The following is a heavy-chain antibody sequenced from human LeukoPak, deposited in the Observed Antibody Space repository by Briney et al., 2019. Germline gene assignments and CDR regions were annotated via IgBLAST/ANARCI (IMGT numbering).Heavy chain of an antibody. V-gene: IGHV5-51*01. D-gene: IGHD3-22*01. CDR1: GYSFTSYW. CDR3: ARHNVSYYDSSGYHDAFDI. Sequence: GESLKISCKGSGYSFTSYWIGWVRQMPGKGLEWMGIIYPGDSDTRYSPSFQGQVTISADKSISTAYLQWSSLKASDTAMYYCARHNVSYYDSSGYHDAFDIWGQGTMVTVSS. J-gene: IGHJ3*02. CDR2: IYPGDSDT.